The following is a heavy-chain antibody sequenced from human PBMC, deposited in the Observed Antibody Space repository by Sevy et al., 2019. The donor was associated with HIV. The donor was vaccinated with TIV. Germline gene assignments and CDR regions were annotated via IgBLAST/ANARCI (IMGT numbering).Heavy chain of an antibody. CDR1: GYILTQFS. J-gene: IGHJ4*02. CDR3: AVTKDYYDSSGYPFDY. Sequence: ASVKVSCKVSGYILTQFSMHWVRQAPGKGLEWMATFDPEDDETIYAQRLQGRVTMTEDTSTDTAYMELSSLRFDDTAVYYCAVTKDYYDSSGYPFDYWGQGSLVTVSS. V-gene: IGHV1-24*01. CDR2: FDPEDDET. D-gene: IGHD3-22*01.